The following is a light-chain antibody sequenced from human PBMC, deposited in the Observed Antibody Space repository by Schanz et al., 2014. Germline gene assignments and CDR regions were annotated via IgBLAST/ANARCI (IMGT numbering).Light chain of an antibody. V-gene: IGLV1-40*01. J-gene: IGLJ1*01. CDR2: ANN. CDR3: AAWDDSLDAYV. CDR1: SSNIGAGYD. Sequence: QSVLTQPPSVSGAPGQRVTISCAGISSNIGAGYDVHWYQQLPGTAPKLLIYANNQRPSGVPDRFSASKSGTSASLAISGLQSEDEADYYCAAWDDSLDAYVFGSGTKLTVL.